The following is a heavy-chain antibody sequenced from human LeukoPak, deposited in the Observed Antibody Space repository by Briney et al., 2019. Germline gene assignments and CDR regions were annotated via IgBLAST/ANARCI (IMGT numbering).Heavy chain of an antibody. CDR2: ISYDGSNK. J-gene: IGHJ4*02. Sequence: GGSLRLSCAASGFTFSSYAIHWVRQAPGKGLEWMAVISYDGSNKYYADSVKGRFTISRDNSKNTLYLQMNSLRAEDTAVYYCARDSGYSYGLTVLPGDYWGQGTLVTVSS. CDR1: GFTFSSYA. CDR3: ARDSGYSYGLTVLPGDY. D-gene: IGHD5-18*01. V-gene: IGHV3-30-3*01.